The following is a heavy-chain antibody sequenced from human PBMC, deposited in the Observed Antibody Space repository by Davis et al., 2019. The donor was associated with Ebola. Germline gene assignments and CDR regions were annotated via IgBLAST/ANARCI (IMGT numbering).Heavy chain of an antibody. CDR3: ARADYTRYFDH. V-gene: IGHV4-4*02. CDR1: GGSISSNYW. CDR2: VYHSEST. D-gene: IGHD3-16*01. J-gene: IGHJ4*02. Sequence: MPSETLSLTCAVSGGSISSNYWWPWVRQPPGKGLEWIGEVYHSESTNYNPSLKSRVTISVDTSNNQFSLSLNSVTAADTAVYYCARADYTRYFDHWGRGTVVTVSP.